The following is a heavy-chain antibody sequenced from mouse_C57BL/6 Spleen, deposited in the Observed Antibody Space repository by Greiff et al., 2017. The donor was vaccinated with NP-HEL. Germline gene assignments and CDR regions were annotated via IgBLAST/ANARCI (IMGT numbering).Heavy chain of an antibody. CDR2: MYRYGVVT. Sequence: QVQLQQPGAELVKPGASVKLSCKASGYKLTSYWMQWVKQRRGGGREGRGGMYRYGVVTKYNEKFKSKATLTVDKPSSTAYMQLSSLTSEDSAVYYCARWGDYRGYFDVWGTGTTVTVSS. D-gene: IGHD2-14*01. V-gene: IGHV1-72*01. J-gene: IGHJ1*03. CDR3: ARWGDYRGYFDV. CDR1: GYKLTSYW.